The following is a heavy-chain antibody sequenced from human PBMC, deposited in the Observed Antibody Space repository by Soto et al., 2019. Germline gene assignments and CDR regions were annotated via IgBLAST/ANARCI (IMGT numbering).Heavy chain of an antibody. Sequence: PXESLKISCKTSGSSFVSYWVAWVRQKPGKGLEWMGTFYPGDSTSTYSPSFQGQVTISVDKSISTAYLHLSSLKASDTAMYYCARIIGYCRNNDCSWTFDLWGQGPTVTVS. CDR1: GSSFVSYW. J-gene: IGHJ3*01. CDR3: ARIIGYCRNNDCSWTFDL. V-gene: IGHV5-51*01. D-gene: IGHD2-2*03. CDR2: FYPGDSTS.